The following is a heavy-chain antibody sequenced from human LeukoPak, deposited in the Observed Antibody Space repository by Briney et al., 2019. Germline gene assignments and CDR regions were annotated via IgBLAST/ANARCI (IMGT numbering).Heavy chain of an antibody. Sequence: QPGGSLRLSCAASGFTFSSYAMSWVRQAPGKGLEWVSAISGSGGSTYYADSVRGRFTISRDNSKNTLYLQMNSLRAEDTAVYYCAKALLRFLEWLPSDYWGQGTLVTVSS. D-gene: IGHD3-3*01. CDR3: AKALLRFLEWLPSDY. V-gene: IGHV3-23*01. CDR1: GFTFSSYA. CDR2: ISGSGGST. J-gene: IGHJ4*02.